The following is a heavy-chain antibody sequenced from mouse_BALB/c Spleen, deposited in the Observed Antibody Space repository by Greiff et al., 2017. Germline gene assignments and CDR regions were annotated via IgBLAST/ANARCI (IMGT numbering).Heavy chain of an antibody. CDR3: ARHEGLRRGGRAMDY. J-gene: IGHJ4*01. CDR2: ISSGGSYT. CDR1: GFTFSSYG. V-gene: IGHV5-6*01. D-gene: IGHD2-4*01. Sequence: EVMLVESGGDLVKPGGSLKLSCAASGFTFSSYGMSWVRQTPDKRLEWVATISSGGSYTYYPDSVKGRFTISRDNAKNTLYLQMSSLKSEDTAMYYCARHEGLRRGGRAMDYWGQGTSVTVSS.